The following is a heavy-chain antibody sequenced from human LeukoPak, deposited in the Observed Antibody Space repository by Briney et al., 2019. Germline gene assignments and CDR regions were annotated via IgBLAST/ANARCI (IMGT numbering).Heavy chain of an antibody. J-gene: IGHJ4*02. CDR2: IYYSGSP. Sequence: SETLSLTCTVSGGSISSSKYYWGRIRQPPGKGLEWIGSIYYSGSPHYGPSLHSRVTISVDTSKNQYSLKLSSVTAAVTAVYYCARRSIVATIDYWGQGTLVTVSS. CDR3: ARRSIVATIDY. D-gene: IGHD5-12*01. V-gene: IGHV4-39*01. CDR1: GGSISSSKYY.